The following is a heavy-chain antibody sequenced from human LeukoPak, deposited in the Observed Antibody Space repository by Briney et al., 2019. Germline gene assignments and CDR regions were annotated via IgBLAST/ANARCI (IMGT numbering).Heavy chain of an antibody. CDR2: ISSSSSTI. V-gene: IGHV3-48*01. D-gene: IGHD2-15*01. CDR1: GFTFSSYR. CDR3: AREAPSRYCSGGSCWYFDY. Sequence: GGSLRLSCAPSGFTFSSYRMNWVRQAPGKGLEWVLFISSSSSTIYYADSVKGRFTIARDNAKNSLYLQMNSMRAEDTAVYYCAREAPSRYCSGGSCWYFDYWGQGTLVTVSS. J-gene: IGHJ4*02.